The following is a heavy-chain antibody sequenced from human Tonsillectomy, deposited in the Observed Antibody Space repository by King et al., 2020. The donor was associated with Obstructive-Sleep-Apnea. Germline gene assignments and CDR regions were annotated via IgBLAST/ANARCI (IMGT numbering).Heavy chain of an antibody. J-gene: IGHJ6*02. CDR1: GFTFSSYA. CDR3: AKAKNLVAANYYYYGMDV. Sequence: VQLVESGGGLVQPGGSLRLSCAASGFTFSSYAMNWVRQAPGKGLDGVSTISGSGSSTYSADSVKGRFTISRDNSKNTLYLQINSLRAEDTAVYYCAKAKNLVAANYYYYGMDVWGQGTTVTVSS. CDR2: ISGSGSST. V-gene: IGHV3-23*04. D-gene: IGHD2-15*01.